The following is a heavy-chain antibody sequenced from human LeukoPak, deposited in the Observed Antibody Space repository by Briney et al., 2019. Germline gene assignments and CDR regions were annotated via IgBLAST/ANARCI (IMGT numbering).Heavy chain of an antibody. V-gene: IGHV3-33*06. CDR3: AKDLDVYGSGSYYKGFDY. Sequence: GGSLRLSCAASGFTFSVYGMHWVRQAPGKGLEWVAVIWYDGSNKYYADSVKGRFTISRDNPKNTLYLQMNSLRAEDTALYYCAKDLDVYGSGSYYKGFDYWGQGTLVTVSS. D-gene: IGHD3-10*01. J-gene: IGHJ4*02. CDR1: GFTFSVYG. CDR2: IWYDGSNK.